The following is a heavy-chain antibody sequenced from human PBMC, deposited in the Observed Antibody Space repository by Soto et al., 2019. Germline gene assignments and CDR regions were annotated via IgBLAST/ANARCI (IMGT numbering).Heavy chain of an antibody. V-gene: IGHV4-30-4*01. CDR2: IYYSGST. D-gene: IGHD2-2*03. J-gene: IGHJ5*02. Sequence: PSETLSLTCTVSGGSISSGDYYWSWIRQPPGRGLEWIGYIYYSGSTYYSPSLKSRVTISVDTSKNQFSLKLSSVTAADTAVYYCAREDVGSWFDPWGQGTLVTVSS. CDR1: GGSISSGDYY. CDR3: AREDVGSWFDP.